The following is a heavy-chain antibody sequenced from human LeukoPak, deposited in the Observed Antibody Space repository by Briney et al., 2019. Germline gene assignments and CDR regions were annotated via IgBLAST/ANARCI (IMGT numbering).Heavy chain of an antibody. V-gene: IGHV4-30-4*07. CDR2: IYYSGNT. CDR1: GGSISSGGYS. D-gene: IGHD1-26*01. CDR3: ARGQGATVPQVGKNWFDP. J-gene: IGHJ5*02. Sequence: SETLSLTCAVSGGSISSGGYSWSWIRQPPGKGLEWIGYIYYSGNTYYNPSLKSRLTISVDTSKNQFSLKLSSVTAADTAVYYCARGQGATVPQVGKNWFDPWGQGTRVIVSS.